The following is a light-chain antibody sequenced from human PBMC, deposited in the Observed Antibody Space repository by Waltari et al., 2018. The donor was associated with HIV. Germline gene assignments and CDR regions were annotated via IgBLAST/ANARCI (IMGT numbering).Light chain of an antibody. CDR3: AAWDDSLNGHVV. CDR1: SSNIVRNT. CDR2: SNN. Sequence: QSVLTQPPSASGTPGQRVTISCSGRSSNIVRNTVTWSQQLPGTAPKLLIYSNNQRPSGVPDRFSGSKSGTSASLAISGLQSEDEADYYCAAWDDSLNGHVVFGGGTKLTVL. J-gene: IGLJ2*01. V-gene: IGLV1-44*01.